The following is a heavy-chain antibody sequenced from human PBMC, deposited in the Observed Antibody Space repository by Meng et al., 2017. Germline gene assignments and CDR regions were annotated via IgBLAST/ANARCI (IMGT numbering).Heavy chain of an antibody. J-gene: IGHJ4*02. D-gene: IGHD4/OR15-4a*01. CDR1: GYTFTSYG. Sequence: QMQLVHSGSELKKSEASVKVSCKASGYTFTSYGMNWVRQAPGQGLEWMGWINTNTGNPTYAQGFTGRFVFSLDTSVSTAYLQISSLEAEDTAVYFCARDNGANGFDYWGQGTLVTVSS. CDR3: ARDNGANGFDY. CDR2: INTNTGNP. V-gene: IGHV7-4-1*02.